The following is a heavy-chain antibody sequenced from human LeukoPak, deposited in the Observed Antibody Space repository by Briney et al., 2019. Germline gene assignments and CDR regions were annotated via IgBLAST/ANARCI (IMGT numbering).Heavy chain of an antibody. CDR3: AKDRLSSPTAPRFDP. J-gene: IGHJ5*02. CDR2: ISGIGGRT. Sequence: PGGSLRLSCAASGFSFNDYAMSSGRQAPGKGLEWVSDISGIGGRTSYADSVKGRFTISRDNSKNTLYLQMNSLRAEDTALYYCAKDRLSSPTAPRFDPWGQGTQVTVSS. CDR1: GFSFNDYA. D-gene: IGHD2/OR15-2a*01. V-gene: IGHV3-23*01.